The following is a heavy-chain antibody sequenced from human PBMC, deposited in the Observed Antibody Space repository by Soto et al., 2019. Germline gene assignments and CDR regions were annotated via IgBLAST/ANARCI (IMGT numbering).Heavy chain of an antibody. J-gene: IGHJ5*02. D-gene: IGHD3-22*01. V-gene: IGHV4-30-4*01. Sequence: PSEAVCLTCTVSVGSISSGDYYWSWIRQPPGKGLEWIVYIYYSGSTYYNPSLKSRVTISVDTSKNQFSLKLSSVTAADTAVYYCARGLTMIVVVPPPVWFDPWGQGTLVTVSS. CDR1: VGSISSGDYY. CDR3: ARGLTMIVVVPPPVWFDP. CDR2: IYYSGST.